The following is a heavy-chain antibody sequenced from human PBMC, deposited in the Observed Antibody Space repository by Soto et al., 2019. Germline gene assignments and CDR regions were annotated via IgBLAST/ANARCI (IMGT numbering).Heavy chain of an antibody. J-gene: IGHJ6*02. CDR3: ARPPEYSSSSYYYGMDV. CDR1: GGTFSSYA. CDR2: IIPIFGTA. D-gene: IGHD6-6*01. V-gene: IGHV1-69*01. Sequence: QVQLVQSGAEVKKPGSSVKVSCKASGGTFSSYAISWVRQAPGQGLEWMGGIIPIFGTANYAQKFQGRVTITADESTSTAYMELSSLRSEDTAVYYCARPPEYSSSSYYYGMDVWGQGTTVTVSS.